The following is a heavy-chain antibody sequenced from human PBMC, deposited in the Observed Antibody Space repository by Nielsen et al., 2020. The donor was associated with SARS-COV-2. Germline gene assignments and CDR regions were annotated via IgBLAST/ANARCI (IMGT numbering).Heavy chain of an antibody. CDR3: ARGLLLWFGELLSGMDV. V-gene: IGHV4-34*01. CDR2: INHSGST. CDR1: GGSISTDYY. Sequence: SETLSLTCIVSGGSISTDYYWGWIRQPPGKGLEWIGEINHSGSTNYNPSLKSRVTISVDTSKNQFSLKLSSVTAADTAVYYCARGLLLWFGELLSGMDVWGQGTTVTVSS. D-gene: IGHD3-10*01. J-gene: IGHJ6*02.